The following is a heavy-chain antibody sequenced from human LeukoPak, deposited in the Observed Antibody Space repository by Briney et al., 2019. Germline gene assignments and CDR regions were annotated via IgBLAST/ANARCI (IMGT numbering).Heavy chain of an antibody. D-gene: IGHD2-15*01. CDR2: ITPDGSGT. CDR3: SRDLRGIRDY. J-gene: IGHJ4*02. V-gene: IGHV3-74*01. CDR1: GFTFSTYW. Sequence: GGSLRLPCAASGFTFSTYWMHWVRQAPGKGLVWVSRITPDGSGTDYADSVNGRFTISRDNAKNMLYLQMNSLRAEDTAVYYCSRDLRGIRDYWGQGTLVTVSS.